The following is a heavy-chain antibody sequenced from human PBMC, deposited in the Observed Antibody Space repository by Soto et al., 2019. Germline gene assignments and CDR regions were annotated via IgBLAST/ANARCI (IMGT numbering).Heavy chain of an antibody. V-gene: IGHV4-31*02. CDR2: ISDSGSA. CDR3: ARGILRPNHYMDV. Sequence: WTWIRQHPGKGLEWIGYISDSGSAFYNPSLKSRVTMSVDTSKNQFSLNLRSVTAADTAVFYCARGILRPNHYMDVWGKGTAVAVSS. J-gene: IGHJ6*03. D-gene: IGHD1-26*01.